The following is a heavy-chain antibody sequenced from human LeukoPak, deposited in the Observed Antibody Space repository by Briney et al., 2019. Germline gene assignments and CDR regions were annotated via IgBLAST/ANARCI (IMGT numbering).Heavy chain of an antibody. J-gene: IGHJ6*03. CDR3: ARDFESGGPTSYHYYYYYMDV. CDR2: INPNSGGT. CDR1: GYTFTGYY. V-gene: IGHV1-2*02. D-gene: IGHD4-23*01. Sequence: ASVKVSCKAPGYTFTGYYMHWVRQAPGQGLEWMGWINPNSGGTNYAQKFQGRVTMTRDTSISTAYMELSRLRSDDTAVYYCARDFESGGPTSYHYYYYYMDVWGKGTTVTVSS.